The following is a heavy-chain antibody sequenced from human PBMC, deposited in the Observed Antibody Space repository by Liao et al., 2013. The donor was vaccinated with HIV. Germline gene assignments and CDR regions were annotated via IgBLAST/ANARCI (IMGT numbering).Heavy chain of an antibody. D-gene: IGHD3-10*01. J-gene: IGHJ4*02. Sequence: QVQLQESGPGLVKPSETLSLTCTVSGGSISSYYWSWIRQPPGKGLEWIGYIYHSGSTYYNPSLKSRVTISVDRSTDQFSLKLSSVTAADTAVYYCARGVGSGSYPFDYWGQGTLVTVSS. CDR2: IYHSGST. CDR3: ARGVGSGSYPFDY. CDR1: GGSISSYY. V-gene: IGHV4-59*12.